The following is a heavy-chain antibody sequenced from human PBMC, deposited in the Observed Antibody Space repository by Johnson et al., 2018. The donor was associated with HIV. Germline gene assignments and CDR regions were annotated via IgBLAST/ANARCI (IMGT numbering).Heavy chain of an antibody. CDR3: VRRFYGGAAFDG. D-gene: IGHD2-21*01. CDR1: GFTFSSFA. J-gene: IGHJ3*01. V-gene: IGHV3-30-3*01. Sequence: QVQLVESGGGVVQPGTSLRLACAASGFTFSSFAMHWVRQAPGKGLAWVAFISYDGTNKYFTDSVRGRFTISRDNSRNTLFLQMNSLRAEDTAMSFCVRRFYGGAAFDGWGQGTLVTVSS. CDR2: ISYDGTNK.